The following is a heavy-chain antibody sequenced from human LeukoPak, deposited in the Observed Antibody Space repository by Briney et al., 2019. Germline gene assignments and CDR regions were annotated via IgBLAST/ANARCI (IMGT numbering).Heavy chain of an antibody. CDR2: INHSGST. J-gene: IGHJ6*03. CDR3: ARNKKFGYMDV. D-gene: IGHD3-10*01. Sequence: PSETLSLTCAVYGGSFSGYYWSWIRQPPGKGLEWIGEINHSGSTNYNPSLKSRVTISVDTSKNQFSLKLSSVTAADTAVYYCARNKKFGYMDVWGKGTTVTVSS. V-gene: IGHV4-34*01. CDR1: GGSFSGYY.